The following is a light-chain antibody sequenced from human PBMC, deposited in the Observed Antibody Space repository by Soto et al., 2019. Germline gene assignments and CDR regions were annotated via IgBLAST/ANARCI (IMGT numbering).Light chain of an antibody. J-gene: IGKJ1*01. Sequence: EIVLTQSPGTLSLSPGERATLSCRASQSVSGSYLAWYQQKPGQAPRLLIYDASSRATGIPDRFSGSGSGTDFTLSISRLEPEDFAVYYCQQHGSAPPWTFGQGTKVEIE. CDR1: QSVSGSY. V-gene: IGKV3-20*01. CDR3: QQHGSAPPWT. CDR2: DAS.